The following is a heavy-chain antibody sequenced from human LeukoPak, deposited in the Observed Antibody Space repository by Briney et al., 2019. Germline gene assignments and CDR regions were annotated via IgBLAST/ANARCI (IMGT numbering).Heavy chain of an antibody. CDR1: GFSISSHW. V-gene: IGHV3-7*01. J-gene: IGHJ4*02. D-gene: IGHD3-10*01. Sequence: GGSLRLSCVASGFSISSHWMSWVRQAPGKGLEWVASLKEDVSARNLVDSVKGRFTISTDNAKNSLNLQMNSLRVEDTAVYYCARGPPYGSRSDFLDYWGLGTLVTVSS. CDR2: LKEDVSAR. CDR3: ARGPPYGSRSDFLDY.